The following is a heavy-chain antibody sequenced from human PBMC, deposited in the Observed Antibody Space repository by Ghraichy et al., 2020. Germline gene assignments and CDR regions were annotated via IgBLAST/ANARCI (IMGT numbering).Heavy chain of an antibody. J-gene: IGHJ4*02. Sequence: ETLSLTCTVSGDSISSYYWSWIRQPPGKGLEWIGYVYYSGYTRFNPSLESRVTISVDTSKNQFSLKVKSVTAADTAVYYCARVYCSTTNCLDSWGQGTLVTVSA. CDR1: GDSISSYY. CDR2: VYYSGYT. V-gene: IGHV4-59*01. D-gene: IGHD2-2*01. CDR3: ARVYCSTTNCLDS.